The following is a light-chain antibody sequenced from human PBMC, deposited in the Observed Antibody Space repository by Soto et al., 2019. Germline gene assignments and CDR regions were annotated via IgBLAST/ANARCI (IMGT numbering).Light chain of an antibody. CDR2: DDT. CDR3: SSYVGRNTYL. J-gene: IGLJ1*01. CDR1: SSDY. Sequence: QSALTLPASVSGSPGQSITISCTGTSSDYVSWYQQHPGKAPKLLIYDDTNRPSGVSDRFSGSKSGNKASLTISGLQAEDEADYYCSSYVGRNTYLFGSGTKVTVL. V-gene: IGLV2-14*03.